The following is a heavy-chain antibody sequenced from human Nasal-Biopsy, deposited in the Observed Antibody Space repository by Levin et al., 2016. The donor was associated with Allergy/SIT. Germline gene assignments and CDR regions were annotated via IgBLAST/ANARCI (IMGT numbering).Heavy chain of an antibody. Sequence: GESLKISCTTSGFTFRAYALTWFRQAPGKGPEWLGFIRSREHGGTTEYAASLRGRFTISRDDSKSVAFLQMNSLRTEDTAVYFCALESNWDSNMGYYYKGVDVWGRGTAVTVSS. CDR1: GFTFRAYA. CDR2: IRSREHGGTT. CDR3: ALESNWDSNMGYYYKGVDV. D-gene: IGHD1-7*01. V-gene: IGHV3-49*03. J-gene: IGHJ6*02.